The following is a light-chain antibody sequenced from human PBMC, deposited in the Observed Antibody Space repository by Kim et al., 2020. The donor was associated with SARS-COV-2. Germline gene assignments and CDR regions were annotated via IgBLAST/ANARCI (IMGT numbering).Light chain of an antibody. Sequence: EIVMTQSPATLSVSPGERATLSCRASQSVSSNLAWYQQKPVQAPRLLIYGASTRATGIPARFSGSGSGTEFTLTISSLQSEDFAVYYCQQYNNWPQTFGQGTKLEI. CDR1: QSVSSN. CDR2: GAS. CDR3: QQYNNWPQT. J-gene: IGKJ2*01. V-gene: IGKV3-15*01.